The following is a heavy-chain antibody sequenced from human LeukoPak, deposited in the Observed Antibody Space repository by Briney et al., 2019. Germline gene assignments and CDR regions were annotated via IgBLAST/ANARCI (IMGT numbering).Heavy chain of an antibody. D-gene: IGHD6-19*01. J-gene: IGHJ4*02. V-gene: IGHV1-46*01. CDR1: GYTFTGYY. CDR2: NNPSSGTT. CDR3: ARDRGLLYGSSGCLDS. Sequence: ASVKVSCKASGYTFTGYYMHWVRQAPGQELEWMGLNNPSSGTTSYAQKFQGRVTMTRDTSTSTVYMELSSLTSEDTAVYYCARDRGLLYGSSGCLDSWGQGTLVTVSS.